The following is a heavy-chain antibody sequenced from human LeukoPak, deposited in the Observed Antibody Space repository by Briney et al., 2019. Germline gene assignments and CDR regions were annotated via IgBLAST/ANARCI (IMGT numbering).Heavy chain of an antibody. Sequence: SETLSLTCTVSGGSISSGDYYWSWIRQPPGKGLEWIGYLYYSGSTYYNPSLKSRVTISVDTSKNQFSLKLSSVTAADTAVYYCAREATYYYDSSGRYGMDVWGQGTTVTVSS. CDR2: LYYSGST. CDR3: AREATYYYDSSGRYGMDV. CDR1: GGSISSGDYY. V-gene: IGHV4-30-4*01. D-gene: IGHD3-22*01. J-gene: IGHJ6*02.